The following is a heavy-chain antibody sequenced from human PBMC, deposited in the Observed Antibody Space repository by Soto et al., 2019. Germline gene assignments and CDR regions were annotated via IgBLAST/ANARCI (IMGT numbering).Heavy chain of an antibody. V-gene: IGHV4-59*01. CDR1: GGSIHDYY. J-gene: IGHJ4*02. CDR2: IFYTGST. Sequence: PSETLSLTCTVSGGSIHDYYWVWIRQPPGKGLEWIGSIFYTGSTDYNPSLKSRVTLSLATSKNQLSLNLSSVTAADTAVYYCARVNRGAFDHWGQGALVTVS. CDR3: ARVNRGAFDH.